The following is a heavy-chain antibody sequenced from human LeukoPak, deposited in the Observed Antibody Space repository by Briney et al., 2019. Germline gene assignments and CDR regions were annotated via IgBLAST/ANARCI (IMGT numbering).Heavy chain of an antibody. CDR1: GFTFSSYA. J-gene: IGHJ4*02. CDR3: ARGELEHFDY. CDR2: ISYDGSNK. Sequence: GGSLTLSCAASGFTFSSYAMHWVRQAPGKGLEWVAVISYDGSNKYYADSVKGRFTISRDNSKNTLYLQMNSLRAEDTAVYYCARGELEHFDYWGQGTLVTVSS. D-gene: IGHD1/OR15-1a*01. V-gene: IGHV3-30*04.